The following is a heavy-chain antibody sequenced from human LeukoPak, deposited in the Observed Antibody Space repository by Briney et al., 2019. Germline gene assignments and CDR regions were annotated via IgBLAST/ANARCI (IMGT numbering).Heavy chain of an antibody. CDR3: ARAGVVPAAIRSPFDF. CDR1: RYTFTGYY. J-gene: IGHJ4*02. D-gene: IGHD2-2*02. V-gene: IGHV1-2*02. CDR2: INPKNGDT. Sequence: GASVKVSCRTSRYTFTGYYMHGVRQAPGKGLEWMGWINPKNGDTNYAQKFQGRVTMTRDTSIDTAFMELSNLRSDDTAVYYCARAGVVPAAIRSPFDFWGQGTLVTVSS.